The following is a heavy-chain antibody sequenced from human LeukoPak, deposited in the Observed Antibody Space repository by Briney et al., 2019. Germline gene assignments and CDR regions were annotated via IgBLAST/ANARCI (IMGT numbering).Heavy chain of an antibody. V-gene: IGHV1-69*05. J-gene: IGHJ4*02. CDR1: GGTFSSYT. D-gene: IGHD3-3*01. Sequence: ASVKVSCKASGGTFSSYTISWVRQAPGQGLEWMGGIIPIFGTTTYAQNFQGRVTFTTDESTSTAYMELSSLTSEDTAIYYCARSGVVLEWLLDYWGRGTLVTVSS. CDR2: IIPIFGTT. CDR3: ARSGVVLEWLLDY.